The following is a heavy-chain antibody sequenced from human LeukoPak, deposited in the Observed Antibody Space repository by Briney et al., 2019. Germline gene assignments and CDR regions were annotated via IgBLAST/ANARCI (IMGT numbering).Heavy chain of an antibody. CDR2: ISRSQTYI. J-gene: IGHJ5*02. V-gene: IGHV3-21*01. CDR3: SRAQVGYNWFDP. D-gene: IGHD1-26*01. CDR1: GFAVSDYT. Sequence: GGSLRLSCAASGFAVSDYTMNWVRQAPGKGLEWISSISRSQTYIYYAGSVKGRFAISKDNAENSLYLQMNSLRAEDTAVYYCSRAQVGYNWFDPWGQGTLVSVSS.